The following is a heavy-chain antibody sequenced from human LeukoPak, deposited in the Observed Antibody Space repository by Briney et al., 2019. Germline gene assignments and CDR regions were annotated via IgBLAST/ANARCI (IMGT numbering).Heavy chain of an antibody. CDR3: ARQGDYDSSGYPYAFDI. CDR1: GYSFTNYW. Sequence: GESLKISCKGSGYSFTNYWIGWVRQMPGKGLEWMGIIYPGDSDTRYSPSFQGQVTISADKSISTAYLQWSSLKASDTAMYYCARQGDYDSSGYPYAFDIWGQGTMVTVSS. D-gene: IGHD3-22*01. CDR2: IYPGDSDT. J-gene: IGHJ3*02. V-gene: IGHV5-51*01.